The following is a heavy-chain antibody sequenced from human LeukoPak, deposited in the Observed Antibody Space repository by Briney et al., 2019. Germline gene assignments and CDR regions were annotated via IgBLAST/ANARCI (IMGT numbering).Heavy chain of an antibody. CDR2: INHSGST. J-gene: IGHJ3*02. D-gene: IGHD5-18*01. V-gene: IGHV4-34*01. CDR3: ARRQLWRNAFDI. CDR1: GGSFSGYY. Sequence: TSETLSLTCAVYGGSFSGYYWGWIRQPPGKGLEWIGEINHSGSTNYNPSLKSRVTISVDTSKNQFSLKLSSVTAADTAVYYCARRQLWRNAFDIWGQGTMVTVSS.